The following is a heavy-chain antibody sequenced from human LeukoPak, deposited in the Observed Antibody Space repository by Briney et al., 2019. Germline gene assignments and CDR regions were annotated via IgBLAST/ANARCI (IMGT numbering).Heavy chain of an antibody. CDR3: ARGVITCAYYMDV. D-gene: IGHD1-14*01. CDR2: IYCSGST. J-gene: IGHJ6*03. CDR1: GVSISSCNFH. V-gene: IGHV4-61*01. Sequence: PAEPLTLTCTVSGVSISSCNFHWSWIPPRQGKGLVWFVYIYCSGSTNSNPANKTLPTRSVDTFKNQFSLKLSSVTAADTAVYYCARGVITCAYYMDVWGRGTTVTISS.